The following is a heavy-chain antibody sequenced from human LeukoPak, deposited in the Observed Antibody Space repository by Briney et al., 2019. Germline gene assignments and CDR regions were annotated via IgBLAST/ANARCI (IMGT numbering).Heavy chain of an antibody. V-gene: IGHV1-18*01. CDR3: ARVDLLTGYYFFDY. Sequence: ASVKVSCKASGSTFSNYGISWVRQAPGQGLEWVGWIRGDNGNTNYAQKFQGRVTMITETSTSTAYMELGSLGSDETAVYYCARVDLLTGYYFFDYWGQGTLVTVSS. J-gene: IGHJ4*02. CDR2: IRGDNGNT. D-gene: IGHD3-9*01. CDR1: GSTFSNYG.